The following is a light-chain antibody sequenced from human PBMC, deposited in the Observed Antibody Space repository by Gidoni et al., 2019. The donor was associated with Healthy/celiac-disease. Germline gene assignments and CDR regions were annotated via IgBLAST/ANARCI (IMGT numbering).Light chain of an antibody. V-gene: IGLV1-51*02. CDR1: SSNIVNNY. Sequence: SVLTPPPSVSAAPGQKVTISCSGSSSNIVNNYVSWYQQLPGTAPKLLIYENNKRPSGSPDRCAGSKSGTSATLGITGLQTGDEADYYCGTWDSSLSAEVFGGGTKLTVL. CDR2: ENN. CDR3: GTWDSSLSAEV. J-gene: IGLJ3*02.